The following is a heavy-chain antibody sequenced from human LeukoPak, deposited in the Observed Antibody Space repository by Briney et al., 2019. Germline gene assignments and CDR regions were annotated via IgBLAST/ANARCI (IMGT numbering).Heavy chain of an antibody. D-gene: IGHD1-26*01. J-gene: IGHJ3*02. Sequence: GGSLRLSCAASGFIFNNYAMTWVRQAPGKGLEWVSAISGGGSTYYAGCVKGRFTISGDNPKNALYLKVNSLRGEDTAVYYCAKSRWETYAVRAFDIWGPGTMVTVS. V-gene: IGHV3-23*01. CDR2: ISGGGST. CDR3: AKSRWETYAVRAFDI. CDR1: GFIFNNYA.